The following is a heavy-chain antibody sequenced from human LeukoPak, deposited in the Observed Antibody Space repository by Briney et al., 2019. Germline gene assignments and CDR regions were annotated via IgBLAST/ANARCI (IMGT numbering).Heavy chain of an antibody. D-gene: IGHD3-22*01. V-gene: IGHV1-69*13. J-gene: IGHJ3*02. Sequence: GASVKVSCKASGGTFSSYAISWVRQAPGQGLEWMGGIIPIFGTANYAQKFQGRVTITADESTSTAYMELSSLRSEDTAVYYCARVSHYYDSSGYYYVVVYEAFDIWGQGTMVTVSS. CDR1: GGTFSSYA. CDR2: IIPIFGTA. CDR3: ARVSHYYDSSGYYYVVVYEAFDI.